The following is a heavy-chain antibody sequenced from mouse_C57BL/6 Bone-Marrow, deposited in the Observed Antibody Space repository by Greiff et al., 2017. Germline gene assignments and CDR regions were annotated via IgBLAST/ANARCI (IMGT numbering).Heavy chain of an antibody. V-gene: IGHV5-6*01. CDR2: ISSGGSYT. CDR1: GFTFSSYG. J-gene: IGHJ2*01. D-gene: IGHD1-1*01. Sequence: EVKLMESGVDLVKPGGSLKLSCAASGFTFSSYGMSWVRQTPDKRLEWVATISSGGSYTYYPDSVKGRFTISRDNAKNTLYLQMSSLKSEDTAMYYCARQITSFDYWGQGTTLTVSS. CDR3: ARQITSFDY.